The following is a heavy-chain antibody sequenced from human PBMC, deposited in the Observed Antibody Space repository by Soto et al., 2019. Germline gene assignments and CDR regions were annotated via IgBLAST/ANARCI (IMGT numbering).Heavy chain of an antibody. J-gene: IGHJ6*02. Sequence: SVKVSCKASGGTFSSYAISWVRQAPGRGLEWMGGIIPIFGTANYAQKFQGRVTITADKSTSTAYMELSSLRSEDTAVYYCAGPDIVVVPASERNYYYYYGMDVWGQGTTVTVSS. CDR2: IIPIFGTA. D-gene: IGHD2-2*01. CDR1: GGTFSSYA. CDR3: AGPDIVVVPASERNYYYYYGMDV. V-gene: IGHV1-69*06.